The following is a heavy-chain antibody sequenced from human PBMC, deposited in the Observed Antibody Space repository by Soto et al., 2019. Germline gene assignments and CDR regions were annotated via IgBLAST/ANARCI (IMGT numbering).Heavy chain of an antibody. CDR1: GFTFSSYW. V-gene: IGHV3-7*01. J-gene: IGHJ6*03. Sequence: GGSLRLSCAASGFTFSSYWMSWVRQAPGKGLEWVANIKQDGSEKYYVDSVKGRFTISRDNAKNSLYLQMNNLRAEDTAVYYCARHPTVTMSYYYYYMDVWGKGTTVTVSS. CDR3: ARHPTVTMSYYYYYMDV. D-gene: IGHD4-17*01. CDR2: IKQDGSEK.